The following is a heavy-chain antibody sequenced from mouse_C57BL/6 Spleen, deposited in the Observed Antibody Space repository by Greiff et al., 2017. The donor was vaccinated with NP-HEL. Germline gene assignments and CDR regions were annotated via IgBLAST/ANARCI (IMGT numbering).Heavy chain of an antibody. V-gene: IGHV5-4*01. J-gene: IGHJ2*01. CDR3: ARDRL. CDR2: ISDGGSYT. Sequence: EVKLMESGGGLVKPGGSLKLSCAASGFTFSSYAMSWVRQTPEKRLEWVATISDGGSYTYYPDNVKGRFTISRDNAKNNLYLQMSHLKSEDTAMYYCARDRLWGQGTTLTVSS. D-gene: IGHD6-2*01. CDR1: GFTFSSYA.